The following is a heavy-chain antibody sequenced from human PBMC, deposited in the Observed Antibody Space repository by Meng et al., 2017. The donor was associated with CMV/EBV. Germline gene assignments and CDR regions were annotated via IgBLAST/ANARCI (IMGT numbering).Heavy chain of an antibody. CDR1: GGSISSSSYY. CDR2: IYYSGST. V-gene: IGHV4-39*07. CDR3: AISERAYYDILTGYYNVAFDI. Sequence: SETLSLTCTVSGGSISSSSYYWGWIRQPPGKGLEWIGSIYYSGSTCYNPSLKSRVTISVDTSKNQFSLKLSSVTAADTAVYYCAISERAYYDILTGYYNVAFDIWGQGTMVTVSS. J-gene: IGHJ3*02. D-gene: IGHD3-9*01.